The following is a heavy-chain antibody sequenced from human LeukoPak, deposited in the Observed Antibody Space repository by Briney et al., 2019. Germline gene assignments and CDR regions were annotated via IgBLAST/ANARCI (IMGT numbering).Heavy chain of an antibody. CDR2: IYYSGST. CDR3: ARRVAVAGYFNY. CDR1: GGSISSTY. V-gene: IGHV4-59*01. D-gene: IGHD6-19*01. Sequence: PSETLSLTCTVSGGSISSTYWGWIRQPPGKGLEWIGYIYYSGSTYYNPSLKSRATISLDTSKNQFSLKLSSVTAADTAVYYCARRVAVAGYFNYWGQGTLVTVSS. J-gene: IGHJ4*02.